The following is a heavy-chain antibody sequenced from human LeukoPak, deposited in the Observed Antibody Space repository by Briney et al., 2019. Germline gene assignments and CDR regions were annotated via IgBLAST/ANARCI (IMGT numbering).Heavy chain of an antibody. D-gene: IGHD5-18*01. J-gene: IGHJ5*02. Sequence: ASVKVSCKTSGYTFTIYGISWVRQAPGQGLEWMGLISAYGNTNYAQNLQGRVTMTTDTSTSTAYMELRSLRSGDTAVYYCARDIVMVTYWFDPWGQGTLVTVSS. V-gene: IGHV1-18*01. CDR3: ARDIVMVTYWFDP. CDR2: ISAYGNT. CDR1: GYTFTIYG.